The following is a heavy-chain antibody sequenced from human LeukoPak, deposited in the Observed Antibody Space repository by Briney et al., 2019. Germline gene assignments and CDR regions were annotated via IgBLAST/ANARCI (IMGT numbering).Heavy chain of an antibody. CDR2: VYSSGVG. J-gene: IGHJ4*02. CDR1: GGSITGSN. V-gene: IGHV4-4*07. CDR3: AREEFLHEIDSSGYFVY. Sequence: SETLSLTCTVSGGSITGSNWNWIRQPAGQGLEWLGRVYSSGVGNYNPSLTSRVTMSVDTSKNQFSLKLTSLTAADTAVYYCAREEFLHEIDSSGYFVYWGQGTLVTVSS. D-gene: IGHD3-22*01.